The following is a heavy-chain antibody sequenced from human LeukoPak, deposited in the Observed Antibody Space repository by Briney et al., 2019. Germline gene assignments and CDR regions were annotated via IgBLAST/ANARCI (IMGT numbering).Heavy chain of an antibody. D-gene: IGHD6-13*01. CDR3: ASTSRIAAAGTFYYYGMDV. CDR2: IIPIFGTA. Sequence: SVKVSCKASGGTFSSYAISWVRQAPGQGLEWMGGIIPIFGTANYAQKFQGRVTITADESTSTAYMELSSLRSEDTAVYCCASTSRIAAAGTFYYYGMDVWGQGTTVTVSS. J-gene: IGHJ6*02. CDR1: GGTFSSYA. V-gene: IGHV1-69*13.